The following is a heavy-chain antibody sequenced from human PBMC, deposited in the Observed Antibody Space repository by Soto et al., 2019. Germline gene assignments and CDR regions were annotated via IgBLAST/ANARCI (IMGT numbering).Heavy chain of an antibody. Sequence: GGSLRLSCAASGFTFSSYGMHWVRQAPGKGLEWVAVISYDGSNKYYADSVKGRFTISRDNSKNTLYLQMNSLRAEDTAVYYCAKPLGGFNNWFDPWGQGT. CDR2: ISYDGSNK. CDR3: AKPLGGFNNWFDP. J-gene: IGHJ5*02. V-gene: IGHV3-30*18. D-gene: IGHD2-15*01. CDR1: GFTFSSYG.